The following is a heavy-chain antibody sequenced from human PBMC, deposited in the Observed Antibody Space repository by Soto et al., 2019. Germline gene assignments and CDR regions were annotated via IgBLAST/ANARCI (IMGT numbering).Heavy chain of an antibody. Sequence: SETLSLTCIVSGASISSYYWSWIRQPPGKGLQWIGYMYYSGSIKYNPSLKSRVTISVDTSKNQFSLKLSSVTAADTAVYYCARGTRDYGDYGYWGQGTLVTVPQ. V-gene: IGHV4-59*08. J-gene: IGHJ4*02. CDR1: GASISSYY. CDR2: MYYSGSI. CDR3: ARGTRDYGDYGY. D-gene: IGHD4-17*01.